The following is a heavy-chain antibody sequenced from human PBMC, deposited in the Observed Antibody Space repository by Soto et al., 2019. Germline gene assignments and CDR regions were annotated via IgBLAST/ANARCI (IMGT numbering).Heavy chain of an antibody. J-gene: IGHJ4*02. CDR2: ISYVGSNK. CDR1: GFTFSSYG. V-gene: IGHV3-30*18. CDR3: AKDRKYARIAAAGSYFDY. D-gene: IGHD6-13*01. Sequence: QVQLVESGGGVVQPGRSRRLSCAASGFTFSSYGMHCVRQAPGKGLERVAVISYVGSNKYYADSVKGRFTISRDNSKNTLYLQMNSLRAEDTAVYYCAKDRKYARIAAAGSYFDYWGQGTLVTVSS.